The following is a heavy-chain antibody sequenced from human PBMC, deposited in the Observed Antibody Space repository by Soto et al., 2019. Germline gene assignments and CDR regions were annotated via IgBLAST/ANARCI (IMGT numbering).Heavy chain of an antibody. Sequence: PGGSLRLSCAASGFTFSSYGMHWVRQAPGKGLEWVAVIWYDGSNKYYADSVKGRFTISRDNSKNTLYLQMNSLRAEDTAVYYCARDGVVRGVSIYYYYGMAVWGQGTTFTGYS. CDR3: ARDGVVRGVSIYYYYGMAV. V-gene: IGHV3-33*01. J-gene: IGHJ6*02. CDR1: GFTFSSYG. CDR2: IWYDGSNK. D-gene: IGHD3-10*01.